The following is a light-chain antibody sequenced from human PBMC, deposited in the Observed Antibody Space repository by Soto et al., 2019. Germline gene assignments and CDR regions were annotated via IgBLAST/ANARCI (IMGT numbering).Light chain of an antibody. CDR2: DAS. J-gene: IGKJ4*01. CDR1: RGIDTY. Sequence: EIVLTQSPATLSLSPGERATLSCRASRGIDTYLAWYQQKRGQAPRLLIYDASNRTTGIPARFSGGGSGTDFTLSISRLETDDFAVYYRQQRSSWPLTFGGGTKVEIK. V-gene: IGKV3-11*01. CDR3: QQRSSWPLT.